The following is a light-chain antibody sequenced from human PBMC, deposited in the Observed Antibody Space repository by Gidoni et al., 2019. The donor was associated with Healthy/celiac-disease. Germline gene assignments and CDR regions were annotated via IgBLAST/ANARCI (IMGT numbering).Light chain of an antibody. Sequence: SYELTQPPSVSVSPGQTDSITCSGDKLGDKYACWYQQKPGKSPVLVIYQDSRRPSGTPERFSGSNSGNTATLTISGTQAMDEADYYCQAWDSSTVVFGGGTKLTVL. CDR3: QAWDSSTVV. V-gene: IGLV3-1*01. CDR1: KLGDKY. CDR2: QDS. J-gene: IGLJ2*01.